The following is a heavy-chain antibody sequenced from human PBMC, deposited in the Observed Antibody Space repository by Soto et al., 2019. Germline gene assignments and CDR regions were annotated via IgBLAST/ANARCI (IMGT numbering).Heavy chain of an antibody. V-gene: IGHV1-69*13. CDR1: GGTFSSYA. Sequence: ASVKVSCKASGGTFSSYAISWVLQAPGQGLEWMGGIIPIFGTANDAQKFQGRVTITADESTSTAYMELSSLRSEDTAVYYCASAHAKITMIAIHACDIWGQGTMVTVSS. CDR3: ASAHAKITMIAIHACDI. D-gene: IGHD3-22*01. J-gene: IGHJ3*02. CDR2: IIPIFGTA.